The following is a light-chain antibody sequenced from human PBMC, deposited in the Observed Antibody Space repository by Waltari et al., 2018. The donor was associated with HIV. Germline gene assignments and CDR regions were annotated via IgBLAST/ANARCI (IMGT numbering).Light chain of an antibody. CDR2: RRD. CDR3: ASWDDSLNGVI. CDR1: GSNIGTRP. Sequence: QSVLTQPPSASGTPGQRVTISCSGSGSNIGTRPVNWYQQLAGSAPKLLIYRRDLCPSGVPDRFSGSKSATSASLAIIGLQSEDEATYYCASWDDSLNGVIFGGGTELTVL. J-gene: IGLJ2*01. V-gene: IGLV1-44*01.